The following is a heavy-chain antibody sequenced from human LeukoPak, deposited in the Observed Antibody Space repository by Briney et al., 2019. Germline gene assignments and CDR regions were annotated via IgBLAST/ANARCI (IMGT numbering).Heavy chain of an antibody. D-gene: IGHD4-17*01. V-gene: IGHV3-30*18. J-gene: IGHJ4*02. Sequence: PGGSLRLSCAASGFTFSSYGMHWVRQAPGKGLEWVAVISYDGSNKYYADSVKGRFTISRDNSKNTLYLQMNSLRAEDTAVYYCAKVAGYGDYHDYWGQGTLVTVSS. CDR2: ISYDGSNK. CDR3: AKVAGYGDYHDY. CDR1: GFTFSSYG.